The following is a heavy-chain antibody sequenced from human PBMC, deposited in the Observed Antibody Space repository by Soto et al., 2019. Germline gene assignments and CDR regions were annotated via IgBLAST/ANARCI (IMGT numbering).Heavy chain of an antibody. CDR2: ISAYNGNT. CDR1: GYTFTSYG. V-gene: IGHV1-18*04. J-gene: IGHJ5*02. D-gene: IGHD5-18*01. CDR3: ANTVDTATGPPDNWFDP. Sequence: GASVKVSCKAPGYTFTSYGISWVRQAPGQGLEWMGWISAYNGNTNYAQKLQGRVTMTTDTSTSTAYMELRSLRSDDTAVYYCANTVDTATGPPDNWFDPWGQGTLVTVPQ.